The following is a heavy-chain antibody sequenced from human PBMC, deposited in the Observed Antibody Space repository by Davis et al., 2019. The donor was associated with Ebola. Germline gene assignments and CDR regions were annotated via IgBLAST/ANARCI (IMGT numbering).Heavy chain of an antibody. J-gene: IGHJ4*02. CDR1: GDSVSSGG. Sequence: PSETLSLTCAISGDSVSSGGWNWIRQSPSRGLEWLGRTYYYRSKWNSDFELSVKSRITINPDTSKNQVSLQLNSVTPEDTAVYYCARGWLRGYLDYWGQGTLVTVSS. CDR2: TYYYRSKWNS. D-gene: IGHD3-3*01. V-gene: IGHV6-1*01. CDR3: ARGWLRGYLDY.